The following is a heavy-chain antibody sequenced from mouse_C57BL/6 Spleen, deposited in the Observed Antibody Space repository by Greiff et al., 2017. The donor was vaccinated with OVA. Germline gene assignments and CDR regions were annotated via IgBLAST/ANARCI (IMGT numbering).Heavy chain of an antibody. V-gene: IGHV1-76*01. Sequence: VQVVESGAELVRPGASVKLSCKASGYTFTDYYINWVKQRPGQGLEWIARIYPGSGNTYYNEKFKGKATLTAEKSSSTAYMQLSSLTSEDSAVYFCARSPRGYFDYWGQGTTLTVSS. CDR2: IYPGSGNT. J-gene: IGHJ2*01. CDR1: GYTFTDYY. CDR3: ARSPRGYFDY. D-gene: IGHD6-1*01.